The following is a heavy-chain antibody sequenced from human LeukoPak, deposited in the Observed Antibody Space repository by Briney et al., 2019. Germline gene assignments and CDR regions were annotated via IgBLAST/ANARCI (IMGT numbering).Heavy chain of an antibody. CDR2: ISWDGGST. D-gene: IGHD3-10*02. CDR3: AELGITMIGGV. Sequence: GGSLRLSCAASGFTFDDYTMHWVRQAPGKGLEWVSLISWDGGSTYYADSVKGRFTISRGNSKNSLYLQMNSLRAEDTAVYYCAELGITMIGGVWGKGTTVTISS. V-gene: IGHV3-43*01. CDR1: GFTFDDYT. J-gene: IGHJ6*04.